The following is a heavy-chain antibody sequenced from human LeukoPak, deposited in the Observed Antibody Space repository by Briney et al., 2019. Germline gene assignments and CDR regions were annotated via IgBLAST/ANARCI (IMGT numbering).Heavy chain of an antibody. CDR3: AREGFDP. V-gene: IGHV1-2*02. CDR1: GYTFTGYY. Sequence: ASVKVSCKASGYTFTGYYLHWVRQTPGQGLEWMGWINPNGGGTNYAQKFQGRVTMTRDTSISTAYMELSRLRSNDTVLYYCAREGFDPWGQGTLVTVSS. J-gene: IGHJ5*02. CDR2: INPNGGGT.